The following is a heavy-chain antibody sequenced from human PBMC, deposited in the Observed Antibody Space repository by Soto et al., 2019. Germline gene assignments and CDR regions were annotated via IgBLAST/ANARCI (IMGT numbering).Heavy chain of an antibody. CDR1: GYSFTSYW. D-gene: IGHD3-9*01. J-gene: IGHJ3*02. Sequence: GESLKISCKGSGYSFTSYWIGWVRQMPGKGLEWMGIIYPGDSDTRYSPSFQGQVTISADKSISTAYLQWSSLKASDTAMYYCARSTYYDILNGYYKGDAFDIWGQGTMVTVSS. V-gene: IGHV5-51*01. CDR3: ARSTYYDILNGYYKGDAFDI. CDR2: IYPGDSDT.